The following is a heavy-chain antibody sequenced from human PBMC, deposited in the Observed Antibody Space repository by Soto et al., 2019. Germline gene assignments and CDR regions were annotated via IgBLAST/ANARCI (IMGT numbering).Heavy chain of an antibody. D-gene: IGHD3-10*01. J-gene: IGHJ4*02. Sequence: QVQLVESGGGLVKPGGSLRLSCAASGFTFSDYYMSWIRQAPGKGLEWVSYISSSSSYTNYADSVKGRFTISRDNAKNSLYLQMNSLRAEDTAVYYCARSLKMVRGVVDYWGQGTLVTVSS. CDR2: ISSSSSYT. V-gene: IGHV3-11*05. CDR1: GFTFSDYY. CDR3: ARSLKMVRGVVDY.